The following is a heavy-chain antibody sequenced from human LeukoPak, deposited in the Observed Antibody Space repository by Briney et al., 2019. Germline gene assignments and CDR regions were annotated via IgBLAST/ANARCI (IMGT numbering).Heavy chain of an antibody. CDR2: IIPIFGTA. Sequence: AVKVSCKASGGTFSSYAISWVRQAPGQGLEWMGGIIPIFGTANYAQKFQGRVTITADESTSTAYMELSSLRSEDTAVYCCASNWNDRGRYYYGMDVWGQGTTVTDSS. V-gene: IGHV1-69*13. CDR1: GGTFSSYA. CDR3: ASNWNDRGRYYYGMDV. J-gene: IGHJ6*02. D-gene: IGHD1-1*01.